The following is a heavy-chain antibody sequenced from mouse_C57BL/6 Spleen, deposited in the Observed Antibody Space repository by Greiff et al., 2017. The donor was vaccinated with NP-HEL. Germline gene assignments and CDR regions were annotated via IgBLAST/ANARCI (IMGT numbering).Heavy chain of an antibody. D-gene: IGHD1-3*01. V-gene: IGHV1-22*01. CDR1: GYTFTDYN. J-gene: IGHJ2*01. CDR2: INPNNGGT. Sequence: EVQLVESGPELVKPGASVKMSCKASGYTFTDYNMHWVKQSPGQSLEWIGYINPNNGGTSYNQKFKGKATLTVNKSSSTAYMELRSLTSEDSAVYYCARITGAAYFDYWGQGTTLTVSS. CDR3: ARITGAAYFDY.